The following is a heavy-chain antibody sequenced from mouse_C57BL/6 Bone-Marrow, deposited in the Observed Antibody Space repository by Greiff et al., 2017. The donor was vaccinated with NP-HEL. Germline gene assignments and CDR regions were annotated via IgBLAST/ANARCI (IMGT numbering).Heavy chain of an antibody. CDR3: AVYDGYYLAY. Sequence: QVQLKQSGAELARPGASVKLSCKASGYTFTSYGISWVKQRTGQGLEWIGEIYPRSGNTYYNEKFKGKATLTADKSSSTAYMELRSLTSEDSAVYFCAVYDGYYLAYWGQGTLVTVSA. CDR1: GYTFTSYG. D-gene: IGHD2-3*01. V-gene: IGHV1-81*01. J-gene: IGHJ3*01. CDR2: IYPRSGNT.